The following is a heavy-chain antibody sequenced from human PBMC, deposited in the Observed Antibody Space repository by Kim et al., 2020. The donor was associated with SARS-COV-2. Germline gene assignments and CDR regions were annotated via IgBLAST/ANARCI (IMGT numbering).Heavy chain of an antibody. CDR2: ISSSNYV. Sequence: GGSLRLSCAASDFTITTYSMNWVRQTPGKGLEWVSAISSSNYVYYADSVKGRFSISRDNAKNSLYLQMNNVRDDDMAIYYCARDGGTGSVGMDVWGQGTMVTVSS. D-gene: IGHD1-26*01. CDR1: DFTITTYS. CDR3: ARDGGTGSVGMDV. J-gene: IGHJ6*02. V-gene: IGHV3-21*01.